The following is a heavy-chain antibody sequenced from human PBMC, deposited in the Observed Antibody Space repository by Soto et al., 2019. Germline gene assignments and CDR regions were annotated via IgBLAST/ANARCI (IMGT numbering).Heavy chain of an antibody. V-gene: IGHV1-69*08. CDR3: ARDLYWSVTTHFDY. Sequence: QVQLVQSGAEVKKPGSSVKVSCKASGGTFSSYTISWVRQAPGQGLEWMGRIIPILGIANYAQKFQGRVTITADKSTSTADMELSSLRSEDTAVYYCARDLYWSVTTHFDYWGQGTLVTVSS. CDR2: IIPILGIA. CDR1: GGTFSSYT. J-gene: IGHJ4*02. D-gene: IGHD4-4*01.